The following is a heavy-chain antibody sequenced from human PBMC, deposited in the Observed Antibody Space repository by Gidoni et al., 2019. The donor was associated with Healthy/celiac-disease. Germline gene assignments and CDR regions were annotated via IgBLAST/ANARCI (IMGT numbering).Heavy chain of an antibody. Sequence: EVQLVESGGGLVQPGRYLRLSCRASGFAFGDYAMSWVRQAPGKGLEWLGFIRSKPYGGTTEYAASVKGRFTISRDDSKSIAYLQMNSLKTEDAAVYYCTIVEVYYDLWGARHYFHCWGQGTLVTVSS. V-gene: IGHV3-49*04. J-gene: IGHJ4*02. D-gene: IGHD3-3*01. CDR2: IRSKPYGGTT. CDR1: GFAFGDYA. CDR3: TIVEVYYDLWGARHYFHC.